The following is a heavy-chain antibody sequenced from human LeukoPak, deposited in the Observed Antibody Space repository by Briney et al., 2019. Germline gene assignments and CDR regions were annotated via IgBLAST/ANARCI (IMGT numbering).Heavy chain of an antibody. Sequence: SETLSLTCTVSGGSISSYYWSWIRQPPGKGLEWIGYIYYSGSTNYNPSLKSRVTISVDTSKNQFSLKLSSVTAADTAVYYCARDLRGDCSSTSCYTYNWFDPWGQGTLVTVSS. CDR2: IYYSGST. CDR1: GGSISSYY. CDR3: ARDLRGDCSSTSCYTYNWFDP. D-gene: IGHD2-2*02. J-gene: IGHJ5*02. V-gene: IGHV4-59*12.